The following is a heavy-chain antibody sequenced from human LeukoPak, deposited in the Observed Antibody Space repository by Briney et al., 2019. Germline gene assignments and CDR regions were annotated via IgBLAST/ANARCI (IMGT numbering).Heavy chain of an antibody. CDR3: PWHHGCYGKFVRRSFGF. V-gene: IGHV3-49*04. J-gene: IGHJ4*02. CDR2: IRSKAYGGTT. Sequence: GGSLRLSCAASGFTFGDYAMSWVRQAPGKGLEWVGFIRSKAYGGTTEYAASVKGRFTISRDDSKSIAYLHMNSLKTEDTDVEYCPWHHGCYGKFVRRSFGFLGQGTLVTVSS. D-gene: IGHD2-15*01. CDR1: GFTFGDYA.